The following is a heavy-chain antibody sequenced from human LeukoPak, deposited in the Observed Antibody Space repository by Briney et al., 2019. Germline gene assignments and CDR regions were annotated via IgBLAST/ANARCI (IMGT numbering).Heavy chain of an antibody. CDR3: ARDFQRYSGYSHFDS. Sequence: GGSLRLSCAASGFTFSSYSMNWVRQAPGKGLEWVSYISSSSSTIYYADSVKGRFTISRDNAKNSLYLQMNSLRDEDTAVYYCARDFQRYSGYSHFDSWGQGTLVTVSS. J-gene: IGHJ4*02. CDR1: GFTFSSYS. V-gene: IGHV3-48*02. CDR2: ISSSSSTI. D-gene: IGHD5-12*01.